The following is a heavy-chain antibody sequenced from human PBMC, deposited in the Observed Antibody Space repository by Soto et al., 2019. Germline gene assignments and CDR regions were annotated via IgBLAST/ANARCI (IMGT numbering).Heavy chain of an antibody. CDR1: GGSFSGYY. D-gene: IGHD3-3*01. CDR3: ASRITVFGVVIPY. Sequence: LSLTCAVYGGSFSGYYWSWIRQPPGKGLEWIGEINHRGSTNYNPSLKSRVTISVDTSKNQFSLKLSSVTAADTAVYYCASRITVFGVVIPYWGQGTLVTVSS. V-gene: IGHV4-34*01. J-gene: IGHJ4*02. CDR2: INHRGST.